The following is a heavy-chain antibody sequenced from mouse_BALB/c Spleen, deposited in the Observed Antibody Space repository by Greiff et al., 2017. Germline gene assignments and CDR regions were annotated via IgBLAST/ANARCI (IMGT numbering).Heavy chain of an antibody. D-gene: IGHD2-3*01. J-gene: IGHJ2*01. CDR3: ARRVYDGYYFDY. Sequence: EVHLVESGPGLVKPSQSLSLTCTVTGYSITSDYAWNWIRQFPGNQLEWMGYISYSGSTSYNPSLKSRISITRDTSKNQFFLQLNSVTTEDTATYYCARRVYDGYYFDYWGQGTTLTVSS. CDR1: GYSITSDYA. CDR2: ISYSGST. V-gene: IGHV3-2*02.